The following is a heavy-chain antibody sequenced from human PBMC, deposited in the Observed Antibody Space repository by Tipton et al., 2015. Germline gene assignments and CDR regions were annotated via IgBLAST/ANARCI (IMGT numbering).Heavy chain of an antibody. Sequence: SLRLSCTASGFTFGDYGMSWFRQAPGKGLEWVGFIRRRAYGGTTEYAASVKGRFTISRDDSKSIAYLQMNSLRAEDTAVYYCARDTGSKFYYYYGMDVWGQGTTVTVS. CDR2: IRRRAYGGTT. CDR3: ARDTGSKFYYYYGMDV. CDR1: GFTFGDYG. J-gene: IGHJ6*02. V-gene: IGHV3-49*03. D-gene: IGHD6-13*01.